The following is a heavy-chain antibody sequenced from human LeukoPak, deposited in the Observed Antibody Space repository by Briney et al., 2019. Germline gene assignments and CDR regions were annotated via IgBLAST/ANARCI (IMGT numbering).Heavy chain of an antibody. CDR1: GFTFSSYW. Sequence: GGSLRLSCAASGFTFSSYWMHWVRHGPGEGGVGVSRINSDGKSTIYADSVKGRFTISRDNAKDTLYLQMNSLRAEDTAVYFCAKSRAGSSGFYFDYWGQGTLVTVSS. J-gene: IGHJ4*02. D-gene: IGHD3-22*01. CDR3: AKSRAGSSGFYFDY. V-gene: IGHV3-74*01. CDR2: INSDGKST.